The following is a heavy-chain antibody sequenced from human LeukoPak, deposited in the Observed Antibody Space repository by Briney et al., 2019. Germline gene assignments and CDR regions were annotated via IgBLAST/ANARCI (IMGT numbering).Heavy chain of an antibody. D-gene: IGHD1-26*01. Sequence: GGSLRLSCAASGFTFSNYAMAWVRQAPGKEPEWVSVITGGGGDTYHIDSVKGRFTISRDNSKSTLYLQMNSLRAEDTAVYYCVKSRRVGANQRGLFDYWGQGTLVTVSP. J-gene: IGHJ4*02. CDR3: VKSRRVGANQRGLFDY. CDR1: GFTFSNYA. CDR2: ITGGGGDT. V-gene: IGHV3-23*01.